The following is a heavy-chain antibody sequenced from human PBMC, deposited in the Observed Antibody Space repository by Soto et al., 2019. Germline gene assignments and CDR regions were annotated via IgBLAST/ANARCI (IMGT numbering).Heavy chain of an antibody. D-gene: IGHD3-22*01. V-gene: IGHV3-21*01. CDR3: ARSSDYNYYSDY. Sequence: EVQLVESGGGLVKPGGCLRISCAASGVTLSSHAINWVRQAPGKGLEWVSFLSSSSSYIYYADSVKGRFTISRDNAKNSLYLQMNSLRAEDTAVYYCARSSDYNYYSDYWGQGALVTVSS. J-gene: IGHJ4*02. CDR2: LSSSSSYI. CDR1: GVTLSSHA.